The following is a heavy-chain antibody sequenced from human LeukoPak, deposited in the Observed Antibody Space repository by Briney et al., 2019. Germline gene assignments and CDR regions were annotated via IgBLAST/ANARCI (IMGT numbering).Heavy chain of an antibody. CDR1: GFTFSSYS. Sequence: GGSLRLSCAASGFTFSSYSMNWVRQAPGKGLEWVSSIRDSSSYIYYADSVKGRFTISRDNAKNSLYLQMNSLRAEDTAVYYCAGLGITMLGGVWGKGTTVTISS. CDR2: IRDSSSYI. V-gene: IGHV3-21*06. CDR3: AGLGITMLGGV. D-gene: IGHD3-10*02. J-gene: IGHJ6*04.